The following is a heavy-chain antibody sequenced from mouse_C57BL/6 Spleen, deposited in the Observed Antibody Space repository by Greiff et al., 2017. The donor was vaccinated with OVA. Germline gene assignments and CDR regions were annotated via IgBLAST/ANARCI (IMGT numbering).Heavy chain of an antibody. Sequence: QVQLQQPGAELVKPGASVKLSCKASGYTFTSYWMHWVKQRPGQGLEWIGMIHPNSGSTNYNEKFKSKATLTVDKSASTAYMQLSSLTSEDSAVYYCARSGYGTLDYWGQGTTLTVSS. J-gene: IGHJ2*01. CDR3: ARSGYGTLDY. V-gene: IGHV1-64*01. CDR2: IHPNSGST. CDR1: GYTFTSYW. D-gene: IGHD1-1*01.